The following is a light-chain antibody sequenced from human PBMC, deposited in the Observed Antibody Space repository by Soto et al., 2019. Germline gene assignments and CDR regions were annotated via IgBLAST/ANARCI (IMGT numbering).Light chain of an antibody. CDR2: EVN. CDR1: SSDVGGYNY. V-gene: IGLV2-8*01. J-gene: IGLJ1*01. CDR3: SSYGGYKNLV. Sequence: QSALTQPPSASGSPGQSVSISCTGTSSDVGGYNYVSWFQQHPGKAPKLIIHEVNKRPSGVPDRFSGSKSGNTASLTVSGLQAEDEADYYCSSYGGYKNLVFGTGTKLTVL.